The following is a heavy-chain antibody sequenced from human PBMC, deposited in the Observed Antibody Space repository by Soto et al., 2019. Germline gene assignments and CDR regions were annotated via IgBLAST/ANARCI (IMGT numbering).Heavy chain of an antibody. Sequence: EVQLVESGGSLAQPGGSLRLSCVGSGFSFSDHHMDWVRQAPGKGLEWVGRAINRAGSYTTEYAASANGKVTISKDDAKTSLYVQINSLKPEDTSVYYCSNSTVGNIGSGWGQGTLVTVSS. V-gene: IGHV3-72*01. CDR3: SNSTVGNIGSG. J-gene: IGHJ4*02. CDR2: AINRAGSYTT. CDR1: GFSFSDHH. D-gene: IGHD6-13*01.